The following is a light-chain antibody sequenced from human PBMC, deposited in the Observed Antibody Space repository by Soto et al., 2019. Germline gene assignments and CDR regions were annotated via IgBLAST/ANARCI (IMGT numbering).Light chain of an antibody. J-gene: IGKJ1*01. CDR2: GAS. CDR3: QQYNNWPPWT. CDR1: QSVSSN. V-gene: IGKV3-15*01. Sequence: DIGMAKSAATVSVSPGERASLSCRASQSVSSNLAWYQQKPGQAPRLLIYGASTRATGIPARFSGSGSGTEFTLTISSLQSEDFAVYYCQQYNNWPPWTFGQGTKVDIK.